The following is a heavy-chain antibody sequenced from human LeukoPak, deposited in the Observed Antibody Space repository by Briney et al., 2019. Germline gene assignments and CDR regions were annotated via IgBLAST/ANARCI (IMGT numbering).Heavy chain of an antibody. J-gene: IGHJ6*04. Sequence: SVKVSCKASGGTFTSYAISWVRQAPGQGGEGRGGTIPIFGTANYTQRFQGRFTITADESTSTAYMQLSSLRSDDTAVYYCARDTSLIAAAGPDYYYYGMDVWGKGTTVTVSS. D-gene: IGHD6-13*01. V-gene: IGHV1-69*01. CDR1: GGTFTSYA. CDR2: TIPIFGTA. CDR3: ARDTSLIAAAGPDYYYYGMDV.